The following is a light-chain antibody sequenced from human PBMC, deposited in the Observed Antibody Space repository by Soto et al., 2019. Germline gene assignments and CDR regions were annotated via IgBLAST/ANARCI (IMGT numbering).Light chain of an antibody. Sequence: QSVLTQPPSVSGAPGQGVTISCTGSTSNIGSGYDVHWYQQVPGLAPKLLIFEVSNRPSGVSTRFSGSKSGNMAFLTISGLQSEDEGLYHCSSYSSTTTLFGGGTKLTVL. CDR3: SSYSSTTTL. CDR2: EVS. J-gene: IGLJ2*01. V-gene: IGLV1-40*01. CDR1: TSNIGSGYD.